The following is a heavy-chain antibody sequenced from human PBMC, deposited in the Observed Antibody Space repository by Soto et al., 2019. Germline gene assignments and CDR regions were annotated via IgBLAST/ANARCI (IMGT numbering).Heavy chain of an antibody. Sequence: QVQLVQSGAEVKKPGSSVKVSCKASGGTFSSYAISWVRQAPGQGLEWMGGIIPIFGTANYAQKFQGRVTITADESTSTAYMELSSLRSEDKAVYYCASRLRYFDWLLYKAFDYWGQGTLVTVSS. D-gene: IGHD3-9*01. V-gene: IGHV1-69*01. CDR1: GGTFSSYA. CDR2: IIPIFGTA. CDR3: ASRLRYFDWLLYKAFDY. J-gene: IGHJ4*02.